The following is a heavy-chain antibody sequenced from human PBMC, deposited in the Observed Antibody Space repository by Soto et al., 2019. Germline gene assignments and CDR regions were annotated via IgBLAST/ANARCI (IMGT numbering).Heavy chain of an antibody. V-gene: IGHV1-69*02. D-gene: IGHD3-3*01. J-gene: IGHJ6*03. CDR1: GGTFSSYI. CDR3: ARGVVDSNTIYYYYYMDV. CDR2: IIPILGIA. Sequence: GASVKVSCKASGGTFSSYIISWVRQAPGQGLEWMGRIIPILGIANYAQKFQGRVTITADKSTSTAYMELSSLRSEDTAVYYCARGVVDSNTIYYYYYMDVWGKGTTVTVSS.